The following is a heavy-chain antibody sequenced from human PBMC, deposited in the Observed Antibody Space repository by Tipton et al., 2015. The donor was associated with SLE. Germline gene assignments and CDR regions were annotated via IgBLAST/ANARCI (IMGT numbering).Heavy chain of an antibody. V-gene: IGHV1-69*01. CDR1: GGTFSSYA. D-gene: IGHD6-13*01. CDR2: IIPIFGTA. CDR3: AREGGAAAGKGGLFGY. J-gene: IGHJ4*02. Sequence: QSGPEVKKPGSSVKVSCKASGGTFSSYAISWVRQAPGQGLEWMGGIIPIFGTANYAQKFQGRVTITADDSTSTAYMELSSLRSEDTAVYYCAREGGAAAGKGGLFGYWGQGTLVTVSS.